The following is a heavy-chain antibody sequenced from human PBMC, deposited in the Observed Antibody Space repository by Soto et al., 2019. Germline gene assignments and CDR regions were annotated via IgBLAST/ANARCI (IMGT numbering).Heavy chain of an antibody. CDR1: GYTLTSYY. J-gene: IGHJ3*02. V-gene: IGHV1-46*01. D-gene: IGHD1-20*01. CDR2: INPSGGST. Sequence: ASVKVSCKASGYTLTSYYMHWVRQAPGQGLEWMGIINPSGGSTSYAQKFQGRVTMTRDTSTSTVYMELSSLRSEDMAVYYCARGGITGTTWYHAFDIWGQGTMVTVSS. CDR3: ARGGITGTTWYHAFDI.